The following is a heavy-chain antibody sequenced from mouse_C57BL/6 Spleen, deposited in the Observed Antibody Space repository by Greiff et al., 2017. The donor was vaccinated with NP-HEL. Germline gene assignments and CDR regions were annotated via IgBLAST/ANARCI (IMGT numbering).Heavy chain of an antibody. V-gene: IGHV5-17*01. D-gene: IGHD1-3*01. CDR1: GFTFSDYG. CDR2: ISSGSSTI. J-gene: IGHJ4*01. CDR3: ARDIPHYYAMDY. Sequence: EVQLVESGGGLVKPGGSLKLSCAASGFTFSDYGMHWVRQAPEKGLEWVAYISSGSSTIYYADTVKGRFTISRDNAKNTLFLQMTSLRSEDTAMYYCARDIPHYYAMDYWGQGTSVTVSS.